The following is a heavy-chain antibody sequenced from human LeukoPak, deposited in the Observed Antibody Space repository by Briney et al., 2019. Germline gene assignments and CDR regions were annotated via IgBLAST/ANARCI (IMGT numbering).Heavy chain of an antibody. D-gene: IGHD2-2*01. CDR2: IYYSGSN. CDR1: LRSISSYY. Sequence: EASETLSLTFTVSLRSISSYYGGWIRQPPGKGLEWIGYIYYSGSNNYNPTLKSRVNISVDTSKNQFSLKLTSVTAADTAVYYCARVRVRSSSHPWYFDYWGQGTLATVSS. V-gene: IGHV4-59*01. J-gene: IGHJ4*02. CDR3: ARVRVRSSSHPWYFDY.